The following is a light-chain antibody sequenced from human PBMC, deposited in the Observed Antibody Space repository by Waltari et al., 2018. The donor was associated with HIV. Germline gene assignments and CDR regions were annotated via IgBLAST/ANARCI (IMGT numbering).Light chain of an antibody. CDR3: QSYDTSRDGFYV. CDR1: SSNIGSNSV. V-gene: IGLV1-40*01. Sequence: QSVPTQPPSVSGAPGQTVTISCSGGSSNIGSNSVVHWYQQLPGTAPKLLIFGDYNRPSGVPDLCSGSKSGTSASLAITGLQPDDEADYYCQSYDTSRDGFYVFGTGTKVTVL. CDR2: GDY. J-gene: IGLJ1*01.